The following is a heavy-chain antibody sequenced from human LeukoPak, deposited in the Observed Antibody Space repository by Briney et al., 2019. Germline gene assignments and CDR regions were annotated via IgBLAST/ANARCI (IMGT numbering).Heavy chain of an antibody. Sequence: KPGGSLRLSCAASGFTFSSYAMSWVRQHPGKGLEWIGYIYYSGSTYYNPSLKSRVTISVDTSKNQFSLKLSSVTAADTAVYYCARARPYISNMDVWGQGTTVTVSS. V-gene: IGHV4-31*02. D-gene: IGHD4-11*01. CDR3: ARARPYISNMDV. CDR1: GFTFSSYA. J-gene: IGHJ6*02. CDR2: IYYSGST.